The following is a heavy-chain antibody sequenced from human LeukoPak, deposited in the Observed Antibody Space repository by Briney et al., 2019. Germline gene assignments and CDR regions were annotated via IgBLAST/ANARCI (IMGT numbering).Heavy chain of an antibody. CDR3: ARDEGGIAVAGTLL. D-gene: IGHD6-19*01. CDR2: ISSSSSTI. CDR1: GFTFSSYS. Sequence: PGGSLRLTCAASGFTFSSYSMNWVRQAPGKGLEWVSYISSSSSTIYYEDSVKGRFTISRDNAKNSLYLQMNSLRAEDTAVYYCARDEGGIAVAGTLLWGQGTLVTVSS. J-gene: IGHJ4*02. V-gene: IGHV3-48*01.